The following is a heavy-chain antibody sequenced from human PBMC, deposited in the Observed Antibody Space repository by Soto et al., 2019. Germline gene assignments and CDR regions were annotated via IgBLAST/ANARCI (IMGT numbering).Heavy chain of an antibody. CDR2: IWYDGSNK. J-gene: IGHJ4*02. CDR1: GFTFSNYG. Sequence: QVQLVESGGGVVQPGRSLRLSCAASGFTFSNYGMHWVRQAPGKVLEWVAVIWYDGSNKYFADSVKGRFTISRENSKNTLYLQMNSLRAEDTAVYYCARDGYCSGGSCYSVPVFDYWGQGTLVTVSS. D-gene: IGHD2-15*01. V-gene: IGHV3-33*01. CDR3: ARDGYCSGGSCYSVPVFDY.